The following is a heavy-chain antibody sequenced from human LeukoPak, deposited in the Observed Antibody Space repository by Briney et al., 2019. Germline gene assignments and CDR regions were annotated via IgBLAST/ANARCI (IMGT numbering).Heavy chain of an antibody. CDR2: IRNKANSYTT. V-gene: IGHV3-72*01. CDR3: ARDGPGHFDY. J-gene: IGHJ4*02. Sequence: GGSLRLSCAASGFTFIDHYMDWVRQAPGKGLEWIGRIRNKANSYTTEYAASVKGRFTVSRDDSKNSLFLQMNSLESEDTAVYYCARDGPGHFDYWGQGTLVTVSS. CDR1: GFTFIDHY.